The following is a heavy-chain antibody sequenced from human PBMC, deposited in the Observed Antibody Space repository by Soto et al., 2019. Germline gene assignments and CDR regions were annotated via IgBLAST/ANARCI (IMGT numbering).Heavy chain of an antibody. J-gene: IGHJ3*02. V-gene: IGHV1-58*01. Sequence: SVKVSCKASGFTFTRSAVQWVRQARGQRLEWIGWIVFGSGNTNYAQKFQERVTITRDMSTSTAYMELSSLRSEDTAVYYCAAVTRGVTTVTKAVNAFDIWGQGTMVTVSS. CDR1: GFTFTRSA. CDR3: AAVTRGVTTVTKAVNAFDI. CDR2: IVFGSGNT. D-gene: IGHD4-17*01.